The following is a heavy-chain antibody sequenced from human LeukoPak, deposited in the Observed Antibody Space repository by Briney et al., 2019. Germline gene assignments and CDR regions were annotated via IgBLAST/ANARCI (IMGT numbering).Heavy chain of an antibody. CDR2: IIPIFGTA. Sequence: GASVKVSCKASGGTVSRYPISWVRQAPGQGLEWMGGIIPIFGTANYAQKSQGRVTITADESTSTAYMELSSLRSEDTAVYYCARDRPGRYCSTISCYSASPFDPWGQGTLVTVSS. CDR1: GGTVSRYP. J-gene: IGHJ5*02. V-gene: IGHV1-69*13. D-gene: IGHD2-2*02. CDR3: ARDRPGRYCSTISCYSASPFDP.